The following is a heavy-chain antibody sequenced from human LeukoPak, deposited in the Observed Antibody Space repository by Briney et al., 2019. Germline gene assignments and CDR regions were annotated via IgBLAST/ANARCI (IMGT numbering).Heavy chain of an antibody. V-gene: IGHV4-38-2*02. CDR2: IYHSGST. Sequence: SETLSLTCTVSGYSISSGYYWGWIRQSPGKGLGWIGSIYHSGSTYYNPSLKSRVTISMDTTKNQFSLKLTSVTAADTAVYYCAGKYYYDSSGYFYVDWWGQGTLVTVSS. J-gene: IGHJ4*02. D-gene: IGHD3-22*01. CDR1: GYSISSGYY. CDR3: AGKYYYDSSGYFYVDW.